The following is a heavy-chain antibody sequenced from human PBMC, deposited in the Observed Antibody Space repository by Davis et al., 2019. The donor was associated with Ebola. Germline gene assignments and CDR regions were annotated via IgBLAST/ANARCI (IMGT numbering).Heavy chain of an antibody. CDR1: GFTFSSYW. D-gene: IGHD2-15*01. CDR2: IKQDGSEK. V-gene: IGHV3-7*03. Sequence: GESLKISCAASGFTFSSYWMSWVRQAPGKGLEWVANIKQDGSEKYYVDSVKGRFTISRDNAKNSLYLQMNSLRAEDTAVYYCAREHHDSSLRLRGSGMDVWGKGTTVTVSS. CDR3: AREHHDSSLRLRGSGMDV. J-gene: IGHJ6*03.